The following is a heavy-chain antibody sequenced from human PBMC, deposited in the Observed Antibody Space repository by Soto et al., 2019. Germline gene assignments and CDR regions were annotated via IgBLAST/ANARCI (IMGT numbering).Heavy chain of an antibody. D-gene: IGHD1-26*01. J-gene: IGHJ5*02. V-gene: IGHV1-3*01. CDR1: GYTFTSYA. CDR2: INAGNGNT. Sequence: ASVKVSCKASGYTFTSYAMHWVRQAPGQRLEWMGWINAGNGNTKYSQKFQGRVTITRDASASTAYMELSSLRSEDTAVYYCASVVGATYNWFDPWGQGTLVTVSS. CDR3: ASVVGATYNWFDP.